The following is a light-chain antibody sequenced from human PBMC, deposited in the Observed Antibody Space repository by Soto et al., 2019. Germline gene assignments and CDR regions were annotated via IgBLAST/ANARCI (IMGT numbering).Light chain of an antibody. CDR3: QQYGSSQFT. CDR1: QSVNNNY. Sequence: EIVLMQSPGTLSVSPGEGATLSCRASQSVNNNYLAWYQQRPGQAPTVLIFDTSRRATGVPDRFSGSGSGTDFTLRISRVEPDDFAVYYCQQYGSSQFTFGPGTKVNIK. V-gene: IGKV3-20*01. CDR2: DTS. J-gene: IGKJ3*01.